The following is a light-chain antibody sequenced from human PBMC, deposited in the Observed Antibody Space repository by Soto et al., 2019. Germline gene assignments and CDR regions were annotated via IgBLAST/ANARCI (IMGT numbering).Light chain of an antibody. CDR3: AAWDDSLTGVV. CDR2: SSK. V-gene: IGLV1-44*01. Sequence: QSVLTQPPSASGTPGQRVTISCSGSSSNIGSNTVNWYQQLPGTAPKLLIYSSKQRPSGVPDRFSGSKSGTSASLAISGLQSEDEADYYCAAWDDSLTGVVFGGGTKLTVL. CDR1: SSNIGSNT. J-gene: IGLJ2*01.